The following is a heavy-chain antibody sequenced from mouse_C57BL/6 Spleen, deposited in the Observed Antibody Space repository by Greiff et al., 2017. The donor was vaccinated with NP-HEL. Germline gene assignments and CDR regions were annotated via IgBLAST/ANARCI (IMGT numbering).Heavy chain of an antibody. J-gene: IGHJ4*01. V-gene: IGHV1-52*01. CDR1: GYTFTSYW. CDR3: ARGDSITTVVATAPYYYAMDY. Sequence: QVQLQQPGAELVRPGPSVKLSCKASGYTFTSYWMHWVKQRPGQGLEWIGNIDPSDSETHYNQKFKDKATLTVDKSSSTAYMQLSSLTSEDSAVYYCARGDSITTVVATAPYYYAMDYWGQGTSVTVSS. D-gene: IGHD1-1*01. CDR2: IDPSDSET.